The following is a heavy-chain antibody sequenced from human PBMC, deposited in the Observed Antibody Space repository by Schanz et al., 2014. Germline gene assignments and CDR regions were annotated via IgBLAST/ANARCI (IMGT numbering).Heavy chain of an antibody. CDR3: ARIGGSVFDY. V-gene: IGHV3-23*04. CDR1: EFTFSTDA. J-gene: IGHJ4*02. CDR2: ISASGGDT. Sequence: VQLVESGGGLVQPGGSLRLSCAASEFTFSTDAMSWVRQAPGKGLEWLSVISASGGDTYYADSVKGRFTISRDNSKNSLYLQMNSLRAEDTAVYYCARIGGSVFDYWAQGTLVTVSS. D-gene: IGHD3-10*01.